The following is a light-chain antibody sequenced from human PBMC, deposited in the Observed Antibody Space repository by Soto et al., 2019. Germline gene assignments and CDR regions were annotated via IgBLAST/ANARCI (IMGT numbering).Light chain of an antibody. V-gene: IGKV1-5*01. CDR2: DAS. CDR1: QSISPW. J-gene: IGKJ1*01. CDR3: QQYNRLTWT. Sequence: DIQMTQSPSTLSASVGDRVTIACRASQSISPWLAWFQQKPGKAPKLLIYDASTLESGVPSRFNGSGSGTEFTLTISGLQPDDFATYYCQQYNRLTWTFGQGTKVDIK.